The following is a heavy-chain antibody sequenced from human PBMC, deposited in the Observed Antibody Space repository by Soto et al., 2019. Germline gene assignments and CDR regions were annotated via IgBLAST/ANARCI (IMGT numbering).Heavy chain of an antibody. Sequence: PGGSLRLSCAASGFTFSSYAMSWVRQAPGKGLEWVSAISGSGGSTYYADSVKGRFTISRDNSKNTLYLQMNSLRAEDTAVYYCAKDRSGVVRGVLYYYYGMDVWGQGTTGTVSS. CDR1: GFTFSSYA. V-gene: IGHV3-23*01. D-gene: IGHD3-10*01. J-gene: IGHJ6*02. CDR3: AKDRSGVVRGVLYYYYGMDV. CDR2: ISGSGGST.